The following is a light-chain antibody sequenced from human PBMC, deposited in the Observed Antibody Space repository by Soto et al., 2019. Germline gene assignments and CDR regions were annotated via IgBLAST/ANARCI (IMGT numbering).Light chain of an antibody. CDR2: DVS. V-gene: IGLV2-14*03. CDR3: SSYTIHSILL. Sequence: QSVLTQPASVSGSPGQSLTISCTGTSSDIGGYDFFSWYQQHPGKAPKLMIYDVSNRPSGVSNRFSGSKSGNTASLTISGFQAEDEADYYCSSYTIHSILLFGGGTKVTVL. CDR1: SSDIGGYDF. J-gene: IGLJ1*01.